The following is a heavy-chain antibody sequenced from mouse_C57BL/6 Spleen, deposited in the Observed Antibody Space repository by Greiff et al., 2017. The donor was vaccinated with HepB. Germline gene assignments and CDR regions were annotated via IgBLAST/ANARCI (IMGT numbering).Heavy chain of an antibody. Sequence: QVQLQQPGAELVRPGSSVKLSCKASGYTFTSYWMDWVKQRPGQGLEWIGNIYPSDSETHYNQKFKDKATLTVDKSSSTAYMQLSSLTSEDSAVYYCARGVLLLYAMDYWGQGTSVTVSS. V-gene: IGHV1-61*01. CDR2: IYPSDSET. CDR3: ARGVLLLYAMDY. J-gene: IGHJ4*01. CDR1: GYTFTSYW. D-gene: IGHD2-14*01.